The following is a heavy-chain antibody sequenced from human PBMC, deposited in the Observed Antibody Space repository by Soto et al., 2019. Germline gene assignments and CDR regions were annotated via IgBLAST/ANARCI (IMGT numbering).Heavy chain of an antibody. Sequence: SETLALTYTVSIGSVSSSSYYWGWILQPPGKGLEWIGSIYYIGSTYYNPSLKSRVTISVDTSKNQFSLKLSSVTAADTAVYYCARLSVAAAGMGFYYYYGMDVWGQGTTVNVSS. CDR3: ARLSVAAAGMGFYYYYGMDV. V-gene: IGHV4-39*01. CDR1: IGSVSSSSYY. D-gene: IGHD6-13*01. CDR2: IYYIGST. J-gene: IGHJ6*02.